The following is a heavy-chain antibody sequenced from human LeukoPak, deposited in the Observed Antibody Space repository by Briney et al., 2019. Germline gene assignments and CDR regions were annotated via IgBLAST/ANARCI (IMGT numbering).Heavy chain of an antibody. Sequence: PGGSLRLSCAASGFTFSSYAMHWVRQAPGKGLEWVAVISYDGSNKYYADSVNGRFTISRDNSKNTLYLQMNSLKTEDTAVYYCTTDLGIAVAGRWFDPWGQGTLVTVSS. CDR2: ISYDGSNK. V-gene: IGHV3-30-3*01. J-gene: IGHJ5*02. CDR1: GFTFSSYA. D-gene: IGHD6-19*01. CDR3: TTDLGIAVAGRWFDP.